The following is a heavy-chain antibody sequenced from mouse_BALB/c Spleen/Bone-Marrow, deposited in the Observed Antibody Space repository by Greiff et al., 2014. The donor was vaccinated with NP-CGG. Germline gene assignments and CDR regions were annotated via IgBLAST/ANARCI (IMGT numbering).Heavy chain of an antibody. CDR1: GYTFTSYY. J-gene: IGHJ3*01. D-gene: IGHD1-1*01. CDR2: INPSNGGT. Sequence: QVQLQQPGAELVKPGASVKLSCKASGYTFTSYYMYWVKQRPGQGLEWIGGINPSNGGTNFNEKFKSKATLTVDKSSGTAYMQLSSLTSEDSAVYYCTRSYYAKEGAWFAYWGQGTLVTVSA. V-gene: IGHV1S81*02. CDR3: TRSYYAKEGAWFAY.